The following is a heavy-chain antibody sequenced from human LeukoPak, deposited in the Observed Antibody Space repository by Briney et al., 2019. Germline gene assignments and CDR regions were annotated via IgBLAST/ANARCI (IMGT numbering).Heavy chain of an antibody. CDR3: VEAVPPALKLMNYSARGLFWDWYFDL. D-gene: IGHD5-24*01. CDR2: ISGSADRT. V-gene: IGHV3-23*01. J-gene: IGHJ2*01. CDR1: GFTFSSYA. Sequence: GGSLRLSCAASGFTFSSYAMNWVRQAPGKGLEWVSAISGSADRTYSADSVKGRFTISRDNSKNTLYLQMSSLRADDTAVYYCVEAVPPALKLMNYSARGLFWDWYFDLWGRGTLVTVSS.